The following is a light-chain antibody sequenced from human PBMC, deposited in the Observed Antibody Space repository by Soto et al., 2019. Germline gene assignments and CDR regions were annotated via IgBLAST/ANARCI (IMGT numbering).Light chain of an antibody. CDR2: EVS. Sequence: QSALTQPASVSGSPGQSITISCTGTTSDVGGYNYVSWYQQHPGKAPKLMIYEVSNRPSGLSNRFSGSKSGNTASLTISGLQAEDEADYYCSSYTASSTWVFGGGTQLTV. CDR3: SSYTASSTWV. CDR1: TSDVGGYNY. J-gene: IGLJ3*02. V-gene: IGLV2-14*01.